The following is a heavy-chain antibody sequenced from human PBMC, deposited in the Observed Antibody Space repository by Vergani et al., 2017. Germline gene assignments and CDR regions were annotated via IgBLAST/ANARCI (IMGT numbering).Heavy chain of an antibody. Sequence: QSQLVQSGDEVKKPGASVKVSCKTSGYSFIKYGISWVRQAPGQGLEWVGWVSPYNGNTNYGQKIQGRVTMTTDTSTRTAYMQLRSLTFDDTAVYYCARDALVVVAATFSGGSWFDPWGQGTLVTVSS. V-gene: IGHV1-18*01. CDR2: VSPYNGNT. D-gene: IGHD2-15*01. CDR1: GYSFIKYG. J-gene: IGHJ5*02. CDR3: ARDALVVVAATFSGGSWFDP.